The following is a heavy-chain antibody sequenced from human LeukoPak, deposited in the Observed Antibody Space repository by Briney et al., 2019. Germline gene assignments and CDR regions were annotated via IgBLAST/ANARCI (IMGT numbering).Heavy chain of an antibody. CDR3: ARIGPYDYVWGSYLAIFDY. Sequence: GGSLRLSCAASGFTFSDYYMSWIRQAPGKGLEWVSYISSSGSTIYYADSVKGRFTISRDNAKNSLYLQMNSLRAEDTAVYYCARIGPYDYVWGSYLAIFDYWGQGTLVTVSS. J-gene: IGHJ4*02. CDR1: GFTFSDYY. D-gene: IGHD3-16*02. V-gene: IGHV3-11*04. CDR2: ISSSGSTI.